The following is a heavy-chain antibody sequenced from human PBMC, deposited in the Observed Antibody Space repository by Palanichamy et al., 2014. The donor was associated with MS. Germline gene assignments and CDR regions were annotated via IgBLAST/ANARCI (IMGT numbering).Heavy chain of an antibody. Sequence: EVQLGGVWGRPGQGLGGSLRLSCAASGFTFSSFVMNWVRQAPGKGLEWVSSISRSSSYIYYADSVKGRFTISRDNAKNSLYLQMNSLRAEDTAVYYCASLLHYYDSNDYDYYYGMDVWGQGTTVTVSS. D-gene: IGHD3-22*01. V-gene: IGHV3-21*01. CDR2: ISRSSSYI. CDR3: ASLLHYYDSNDYDYYYGMDV. CDR1: GFTFSSFV. J-gene: IGHJ6*02.